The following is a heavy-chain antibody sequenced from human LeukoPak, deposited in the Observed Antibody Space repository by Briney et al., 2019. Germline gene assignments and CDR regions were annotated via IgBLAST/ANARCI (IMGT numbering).Heavy chain of an antibody. J-gene: IGHJ4*02. D-gene: IGHD1-26*01. V-gene: IGHV2-70*11. CDR2: IDWDDDK. CDR1: GFALSTSGMC. CDR3: ARTKRSGSYFDNFDY. Sequence: SGPTLVNPTQTLTLTCTLSGFALSTSGMCVSWIRQPPGKALEWLARIDWDDDKYYSTSLKTRLTISKDTSKNQVVLTMTNMDPVDTATYYCARTKRSGSYFDNFDYWGQETLVTVSS.